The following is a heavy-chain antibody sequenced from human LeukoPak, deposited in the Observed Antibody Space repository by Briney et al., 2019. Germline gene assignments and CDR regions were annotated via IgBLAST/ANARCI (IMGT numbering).Heavy chain of an antibody. CDR1: GFTFSRYW. CDR3: ARLLVYNSGGEAFDH. Sequence: GGSLRLSCAASGFTFSRYWMSWVRQAPGKGLEWVANIKQDGGEKYYVDSVKGRFTISRDNAKSSLYLQMNSLRAEDTAVYYCARLLVYNSGGEAFDHWGQGTLVTVSS. CDR2: IKQDGGEK. V-gene: IGHV3-7*01. J-gene: IGHJ4*02. D-gene: IGHD1-20*01.